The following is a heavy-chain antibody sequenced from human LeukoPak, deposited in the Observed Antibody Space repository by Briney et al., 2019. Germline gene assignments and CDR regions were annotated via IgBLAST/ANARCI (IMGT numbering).Heavy chain of an antibody. J-gene: IGHJ4*02. CDR3: ARGRYYGSGSYYTFIIGGSYFDY. CDR2: INHSGST. V-gene: IGHV4-34*01. CDR1: GGSFSGYY. Sequence: SETLSLTCAVYGGSFSGYYWSWIRQPPGKGLEWIGEINHSGSTNYNPSLKSQVTISVDTSKNQFSLKLSSVTAADTAVYYCARGRYYGSGSYYTFIIGGSYFDYWGQGTLVTVSS. D-gene: IGHD3-10*01.